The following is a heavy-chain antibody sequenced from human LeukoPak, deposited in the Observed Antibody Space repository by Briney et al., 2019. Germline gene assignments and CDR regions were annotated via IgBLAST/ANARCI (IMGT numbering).Heavy chain of an antibody. J-gene: IGHJ4*02. Sequence: GGSLRLSCAASGFTFSSYGMHWVRQAPGKGLEWVSAISGSGGSTYYADSVKGRFTISRDNSKNTLYLQMNSLRAEDTAVYYCAKVPRRSSWRGYFDYWGQGTLVTVSS. CDR2: ISGSGGST. CDR1: GFTFSSYG. D-gene: IGHD6-13*01. V-gene: IGHV3-23*01. CDR3: AKVPRRSSWRGYFDY.